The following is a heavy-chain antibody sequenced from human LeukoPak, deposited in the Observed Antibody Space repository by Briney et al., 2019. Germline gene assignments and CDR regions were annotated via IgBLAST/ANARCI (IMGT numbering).Heavy chain of an antibody. CDR2: IYSGGST. D-gene: IGHD3-22*01. CDR1: GFTVSSNY. CDR3: AKGAITMIVVVNYFDY. J-gene: IGHJ4*02. Sequence: PGGSLRLSCAASGFTVSSNYMSWVRQAPGKGLEWVSVIYSGGSTYYADSVKGRFTISRDNLKNTLYLQMNRLRAEDTAVYYCAKGAITMIVVVNYFDYWGQGTLVTVSS. V-gene: IGHV3-53*01.